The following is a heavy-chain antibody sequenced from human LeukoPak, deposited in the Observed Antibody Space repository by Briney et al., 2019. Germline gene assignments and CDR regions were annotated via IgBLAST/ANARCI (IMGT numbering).Heavy chain of an antibody. CDR1: GFTFSGYW. D-gene: IGHD5-12*01. Sequence: GGSLRLSCADSGFTFSGYWMNWVRQATGEGLEGVANIKHDGSEKYYADFVKGRFTISRDNAKNSLYLQMDSLRAEDTAVYYCARDAGHSGYDLLDYWGQGTLVTVSS. V-gene: IGHV3-7*01. J-gene: IGHJ4*02. CDR2: IKHDGSEK. CDR3: ARDAGHSGYDLLDY.